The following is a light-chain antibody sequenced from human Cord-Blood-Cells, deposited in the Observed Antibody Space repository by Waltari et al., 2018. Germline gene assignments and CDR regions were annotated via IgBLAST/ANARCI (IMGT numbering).Light chain of an antibody. CDR3: CSYAGSSTLV. CDR2: EGN. CDR1: SSDVGSYTL. V-gene: IGLV2-23*01. Sequence: QSALTHPAPVSGSPGQSITIPYTGTSSDVGSYTLVPWYQQHPGKAPKLMIYEGNKRPSGVSNRFAGSKSGNTASLTISGLQAEDEADYYCCSYAGSSTLVFGGGTKLTVL. J-gene: IGLJ3*02.